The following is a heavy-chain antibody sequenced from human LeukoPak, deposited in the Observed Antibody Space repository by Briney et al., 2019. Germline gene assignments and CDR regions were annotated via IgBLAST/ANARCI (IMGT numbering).Heavy chain of an antibody. CDR1: GFIFSKYA. D-gene: IGHD6-13*01. V-gene: IGHV3-23*01. J-gene: IGHJ5*02. Sequence: PGGSLRLSCAASGFIFSKYAMSWVRQAPGKGLEWVSSISGSGGSTYYADSVKGRFTISRDNAKNSLSLQMNSLRAEDTAVYYCARGFSGVAAAGTVFDWFDPWGQGTLVTVSS. CDR2: ISGSGGST. CDR3: ARGFSGVAAAGTVFDWFDP.